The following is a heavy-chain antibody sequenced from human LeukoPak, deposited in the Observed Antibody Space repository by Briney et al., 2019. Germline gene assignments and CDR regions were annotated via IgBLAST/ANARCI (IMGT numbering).Heavy chain of an antibody. CDR3: ARGQLAAGP. V-gene: IGHV3-7*01. CDR1: GFTFSYHG. Sequence: GGSLRLSCAASGFTFSYHGMSWVRQAPGKGLEWVANIKQDGSEKNYVDSVKGRFTMSRDNAKKSLYLQMNSLRAEDTAVYYCARGQLAAGPWGQGTLVTVSS. J-gene: IGHJ5*02. CDR2: IKQDGSEK. D-gene: IGHD6-13*01.